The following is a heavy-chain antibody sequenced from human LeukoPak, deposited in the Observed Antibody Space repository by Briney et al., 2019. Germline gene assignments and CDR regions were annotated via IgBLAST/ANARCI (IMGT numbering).Heavy chain of an antibody. Sequence: SQTLSLTCTVSGGSISSGDYYWSWLPPPPGQDLEWIGYIYYSGTTYYNQSRKSRVTIAVDTSKNQFALRLSSVTAADTAVYYCAAADAAEYFQHWGQGTLVTVSS. CDR1: GGSISSGDYY. CDR3: AAADAAEYFQH. V-gene: IGHV4-30-4*01. CDR2: IYYSGTT. D-gene: IGHD2-15*01. J-gene: IGHJ1*01.